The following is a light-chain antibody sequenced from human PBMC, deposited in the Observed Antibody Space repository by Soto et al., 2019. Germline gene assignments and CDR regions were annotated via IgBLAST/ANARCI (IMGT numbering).Light chain of an antibody. V-gene: IGKV3-20*01. CDR3: QQYGSSPPYT. CDR1: QSVSSSY. CDR2: GAS. J-gene: IGKJ2*01. Sequence: EIVLTQSPGILSLSPGERATLSCRASQSVSSSYLAWYQQKPGQAPRLLIYGASNRATGIPGRFSASGSKTNFPLTISRLEPEDFAVYYCQQYGSSPPYTFGQGTKLEIK.